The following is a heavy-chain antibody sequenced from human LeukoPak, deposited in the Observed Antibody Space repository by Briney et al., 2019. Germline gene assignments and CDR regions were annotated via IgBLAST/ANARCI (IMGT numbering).Heavy chain of an antibody. CDR1: GFTFSSYS. CDR2: ISGSSSYT. Sequence: GGSLRLSCAASGFTFSSYSMNWVRQAPGKGLEWVSYISGSSSYTNYVDSVKGRFTISRDNAKNSLYLQMNSLRAEDTAVYYCARDYEGTSFDYWGQGTLVTVSS. D-gene: IGHD3-16*01. J-gene: IGHJ4*02. V-gene: IGHV3-21*05. CDR3: ARDYEGTSFDY.